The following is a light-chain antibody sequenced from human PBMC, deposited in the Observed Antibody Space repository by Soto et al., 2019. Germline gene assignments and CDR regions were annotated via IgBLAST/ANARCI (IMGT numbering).Light chain of an antibody. CDR2: GAS. CDR1: QHVTTTY. V-gene: IGKV3-20*01. Sequence: IVLTQSPATLSLSPGERATLSCTASQHVTTTYIAWYQQKFGQAPRLLIYGASTRATGTPDRFTGGGFAIDITLTISRVAPEDVAVYYCQQYDSSSSFGGGTKVEMK. CDR3: QQYDSSSS. J-gene: IGKJ4*01.